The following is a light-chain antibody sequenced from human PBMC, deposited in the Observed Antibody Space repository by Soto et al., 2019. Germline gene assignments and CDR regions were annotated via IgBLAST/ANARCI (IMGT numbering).Light chain of an antibody. CDR1: QSVSSN. J-gene: IGKJ4*01. CDR2: GAS. V-gene: IGKV3-15*01. CDR3: QQYGDWPLT. Sequence: EIVMTQSPATLSVSPGERATLSCRASQSVSSNLAWYQQKLGQAPRLLIYGASTRATGVPARFSGSGSGTEFTLTISSLQSEDFAVYYCQQYGDWPLTFGGGAKVEIE.